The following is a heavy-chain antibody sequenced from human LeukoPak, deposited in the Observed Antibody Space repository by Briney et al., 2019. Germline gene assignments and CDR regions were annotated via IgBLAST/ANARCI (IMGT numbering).Heavy chain of an antibody. CDR3: ARDLLQYFDWLTMAGY. CDR2: ISAYNGNT. Sequence: ASVKVSCKASGYTFTSYGISWVRQAPGQGLEWMGWISAYNGNTKYAQRLQGRVTMTTDTSTTTAYVELRSLRSDDTAVYYCARDLLQYFDWLTMAGYWGQGTLVSVSS. D-gene: IGHD3-9*01. CDR1: GYTFTSYG. V-gene: IGHV1-18*01. J-gene: IGHJ4*02.